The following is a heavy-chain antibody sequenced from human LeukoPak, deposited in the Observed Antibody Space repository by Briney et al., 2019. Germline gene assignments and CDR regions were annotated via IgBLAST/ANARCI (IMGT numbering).Heavy chain of an antibody. Sequence: ASVKVSCKASGYTLTSYGISWVRQAPGQAIGWMGWISAYTGNTNYAQKLQGRVTMTTDTSTSTAYMELRSLRSDDTAVYYCAREIVVVPAAERDYYYYRMDVWGQGTTVTVSS. D-gene: IGHD2-2*01. J-gene: IGHJ6*02. CDR1: GYTLTSYG. V-gene: IGHV1-18*01. CDR3: AREIVVVPAAERDYYYYRMDV. CDR2: ISAYTGNT.